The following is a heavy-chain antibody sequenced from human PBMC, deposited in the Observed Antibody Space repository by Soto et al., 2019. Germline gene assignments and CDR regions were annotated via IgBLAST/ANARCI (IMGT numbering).Heavy chain of an antibody. Sequence: ASVKVSCKASGYTFTSYAMHWVRQAPGQRLEWMGWINAGNGNTKYSQKFQGRVTITRDTSASTAYMELSSLRSEDTAVYYCAREVVDDYIWGSSVAFDIWGQGTMVTVSS. CDR3: AREVVDDYIWGSSVAFDI. V-gene: IGHV1-3*01. CDR1: GYTFTSYA. CDR2: INAGNGNT. J-gene: IGHJ3*02. D-gene: IGHD3-16*01.